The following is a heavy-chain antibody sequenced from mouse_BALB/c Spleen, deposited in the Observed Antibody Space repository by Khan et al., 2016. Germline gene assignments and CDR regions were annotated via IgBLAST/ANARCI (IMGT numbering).Heavy chain of an antibody. V-gene: IGHV1S137*01. D-gene: IGHD2-1*01. CDR3: AREGLNYDYAIDY. J-gene: IGHJ4*01. CDR2: ISPYYGDT. Sequence: QVQLKQSGAELVRPGVSVKISCKGSGYTFTDYAMHWVKQSHAKSLEWIGVISPYYGDTSYNQKFEGKATMTVDKSSSTASMELARLTSEDSAIYYCAREGLNYDYAIDYWGQGTSVTVSS. CDR1: GYTFTDYA.